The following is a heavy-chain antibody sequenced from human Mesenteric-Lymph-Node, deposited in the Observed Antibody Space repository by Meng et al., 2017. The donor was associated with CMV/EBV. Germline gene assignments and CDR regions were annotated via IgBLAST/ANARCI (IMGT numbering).Heavy chain of an antibody. CDR1: GFTFSSYS. D-gene: IGHD6-6*01. CDR2: ISSSSSYI. CDR3: VRGSIADY. Sequence: GESLKISCAASGFTFSSYSMNWVRQAPGKGLEWVSSISSSSSYIYYADSVKGRFTMSRDNAKNSLFLQMNSLRADDTAVYYCVRGSIADYWGQGTLVTVSS. V-gene: IGHV3-21*01. J-gene: IGHJ4*02.